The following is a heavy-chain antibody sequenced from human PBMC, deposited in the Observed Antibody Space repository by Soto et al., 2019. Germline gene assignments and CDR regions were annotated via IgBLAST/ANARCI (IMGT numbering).Heavy chain of an antibody. CDR1: GGSVSSGSYY. J-gene: IGHJ6*02. V-gene: IGHV4-61*01. Sequence: SETLSLTCTVSGGSVSSGSYYWSWIRQPPGKGLEWIGYIYYSGSTNYNPSLKSRVTISVDTSKNQFSLKLSSVTAADTAVYYCARDRIAARRSAYYYYGMDVWGQGTTVTVSS. CDR3: ARDRIAARRSAYYYYGMDV. CDR2: IYYSGST. D-gene: IGHD6-6*01.